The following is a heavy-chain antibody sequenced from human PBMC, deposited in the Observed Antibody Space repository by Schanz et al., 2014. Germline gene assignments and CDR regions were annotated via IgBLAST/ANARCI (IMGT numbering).Heavy chain of an antibody. V-gene: IGHV1-69*04. CDR2: ISPYNGNT. J-gene: IGHJ4*02. CDR1: GGTFSSFG. CDR3: ARGYGDSPTDV. Sequence: VQLEQSGAEVKKPGSSVKVSCKASGGTFSSFGINWVRQAPGQGLEWMGWISPYNGNTNYAQKFQGRVTITADRSTSTAYMELSSLRSEDTAVYYCARGYGDSPTDVWGQGTLVTVSS. D-gene: IGHD4-17*01.